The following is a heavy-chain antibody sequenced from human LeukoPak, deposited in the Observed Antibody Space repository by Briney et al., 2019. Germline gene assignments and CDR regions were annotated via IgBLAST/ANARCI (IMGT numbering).Heavy chain of an antibody. J-gene: IGHJ4*02. CDR3: AKGPTIGVAGTDY. CDR2: IGGGSGYT. CDR1: GFTFSNYA. V-gene: IGHV3-23*01. Sequence: GGSLILSCAVSGFTFSNYALGWGPQAPGKALEWVSVIGGGSGYTFYANSVKGRFTISTKNSKNTLYMEMNSLRAEDTAISYCAKGPTIGVAGTDYWGQGTLVTVSS. D-gene: IGHD6-19*01.